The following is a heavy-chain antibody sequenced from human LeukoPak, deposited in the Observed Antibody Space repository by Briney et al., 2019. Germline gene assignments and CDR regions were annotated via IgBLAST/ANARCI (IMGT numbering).Heavy chain of an antibody. CDR2: IYTSGST. CDR1: GGSISSGSYY. J-gene: IGHJ4*02. D-gene: IGHD6-13*01. V-gene: IGHV4-61*02. Sequence: PSETLSLTCTVSGGSISSGSYYWSWIRQPAGKGLEWIGRIYTSGSTNYNPSLKSRVTISVDTSKNQFSLKLSSVTAADTAVYYCARGGSSWYFDYWGQGTLVTVSS. CDR3: ARGGSSWYFDY.